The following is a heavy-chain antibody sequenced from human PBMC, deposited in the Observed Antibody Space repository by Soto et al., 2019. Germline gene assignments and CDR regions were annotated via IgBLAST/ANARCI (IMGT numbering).Heavy chain of an antibody. V-gene: IGHV3-11*01. CDR2: IRYSRNII. D-gene: IGHD5-12*01. Sequence: QVQLVESGGGLVKPGGSLRLSCAASGFSFGDYYMNWIRQAPGKGLEWVSYIRYSRNIINYADSVKGRFTISRDNAKNSVYLQMDDLRADDTAIYSCARESVDIVASSFDYWGQGILVTVSS. CDR3: ARESVDIVASSFDY. CDR1: GFSFGDYY. J-gene: IGHJ4*02.